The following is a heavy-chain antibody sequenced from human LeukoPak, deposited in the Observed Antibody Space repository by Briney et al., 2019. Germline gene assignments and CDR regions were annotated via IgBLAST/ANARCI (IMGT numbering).Heavy chain of an antibody. CDR2: ISSNGGST. D-gene: IGHD3-10*01. J-gene: IGHJ4*02. CDR3: ARDREDYYGSGSYYCLDY. CDR1: GFTFSSYA. V-gene: IGHV3-64*01. Sequence: GGSLRLSCAASGFTFSSYAMHWVRQAPGKGLEYVSAISSNGGSTYYANSVKGRFTISRDNSKNTLCLQMGSLRAEDMAVYYCARDREDYYGSGSYYCLDYWGQGTLVTVSS.